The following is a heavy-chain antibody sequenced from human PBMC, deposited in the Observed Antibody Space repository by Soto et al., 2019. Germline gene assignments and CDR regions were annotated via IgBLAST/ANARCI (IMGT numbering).Heavy chain of an antibody. CDR2: IYPGDSDT. V-gene: IGHV5-51*01. J-gene: IGHJ6*02. Sequence: GESLKISCKGSGYTFTSDWIGWVRQMPGKGLEWMGIIYPGDSDTRYSPSFQGQVTISADKSISTAYLQWSSLKASDTAMYYCARGYNYYYYGMDVWGQGTTVTVSS. CDR3: ARGYNYYYYGMDV. D-gene: IGHD2-2*02. CDR1: GYTFTSDW.